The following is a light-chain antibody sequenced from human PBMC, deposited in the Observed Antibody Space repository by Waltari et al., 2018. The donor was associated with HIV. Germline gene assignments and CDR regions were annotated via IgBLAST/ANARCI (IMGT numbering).Light chain of an antibody. V-gene: IGKV3-20*01. CDR2: GAS. Sequence: EFVLTQSPGPLSLSPGERATLSCRASQSVSSTYLAWYQQKPGQAPRLLIYGASSSATGIPDRFSGSGSGTDFTRTISRLEPEDFAVYYCQQYGSSPMYTFGQGTKVEIK. CDR3: QQYGSSPMYT. J-gene: IGKJ2*01. CDR1: QSVSSTY.